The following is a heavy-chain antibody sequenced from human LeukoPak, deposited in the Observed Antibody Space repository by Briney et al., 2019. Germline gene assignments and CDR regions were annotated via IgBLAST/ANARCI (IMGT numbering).Heavy chain of an antibody. CDR2: INGRDGGT. V-gene: IGHV3-23*01. CDR3: AKALTNYGRFEH. CDR1: GFTFSTYA. Sequence: GGSLRLSCAASGFTFSTYAMNWVRQPPGKGLEWVSTINGRDGGTYHADSVKGRFTISRDNSNNTLFLQMNSLRADDTALYYCAKALTNYGRFEHWGQGTQVTVSS. D-gene: IGHD1-7*01. J-gene: IGHJ4*02.